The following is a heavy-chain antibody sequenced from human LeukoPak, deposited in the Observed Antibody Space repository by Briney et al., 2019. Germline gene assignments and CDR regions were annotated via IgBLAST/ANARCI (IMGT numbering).Heavy chain of an antibody. CDR1: GFTFSSYA. D-gene: IGHD3-10*01. V-gene: IGHV3-23*01. CDR3: ARADSMVRGVIDYDYYYGMDV. Sequence: PGGSLRLSCTTSGFTFSSYALSWVRQAPGKGLEWVSGIRVGGSTYYPDSVTGRFTISRDNSENTLYLQMNRLRAEDTAVYYCARADSMVRGVIDYDYYYGMDVWGQGTTVTVSS. J-gene: IGHJ6*02. CDR2: IRVGGST.